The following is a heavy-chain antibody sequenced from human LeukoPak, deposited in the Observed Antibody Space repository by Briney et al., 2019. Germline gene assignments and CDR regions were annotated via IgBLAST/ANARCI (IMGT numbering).Heavy chain of an antibody. CDR2: IYSGGST. D-gene: IGHD4-17*01. CDR3: ARDLAVTSLGH. V-gene: IGHV3-53*01. Sequence: PGGSLRLSCAASGFTVSSNYMSWVRQAPGKGLEWVSVIYSGGSTYYADSVKGRFTISRDNSKNTLYLQMNSLRAEDTAVYYCARDLAVTSLGHWGQGTLVTVSS. CDR1: GFTVSSNY. J-gene: IGHJ4*02.